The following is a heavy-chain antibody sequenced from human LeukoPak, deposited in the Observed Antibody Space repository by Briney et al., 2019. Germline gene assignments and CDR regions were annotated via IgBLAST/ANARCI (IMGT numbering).Heavy chain of an antibody. V-gene: IGHV3-53*01. CDR2: IYSGGST. J-gene: IGHJ4*02. D-gene: IGHD1-7*01. CDR1: GFTVSSNY. CDR3: ARAVTGTTRVNDY. Sequence: GGSLRLSCAAPGFTVSSNYMSWVRQAPGKGLEWVSVIYSGGSTYYADSVKGRFTTSRDDSKNTMYLQMNSLRAEDTAVYYCARAVTGTTRVNDYWGQGTLVTVSS.